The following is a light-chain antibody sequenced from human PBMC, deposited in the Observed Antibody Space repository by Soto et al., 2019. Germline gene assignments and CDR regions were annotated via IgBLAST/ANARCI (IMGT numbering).Light chain of an antibody. Sequence: QSALTQPASVSGSPGQSITISCTGTSSDVADYKYVSWYQQHPGTAPKLIIYDVSNRPSGVSNRCSGSKSGSTASLTISGLQAEDEADYYCSAYTTSSTLYVFGTGTKLTVL. V-gene: IGLV2-14*03. J-gene: IGLJ1*01. CDR1: SSDVADYKY. CDR3: SAYTTSSTLYV. CDR2: DVS.